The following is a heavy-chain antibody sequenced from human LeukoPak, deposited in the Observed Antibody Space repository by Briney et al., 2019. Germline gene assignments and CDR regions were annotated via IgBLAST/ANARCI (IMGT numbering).Heavy chain of an antibody. V-gene: IGHV3-66*02. Sequence: GGSLRLSCAASGFSVRNKYITWFRQAPGKGLERVSATYGDGGTNYEDSAQGRLSVSPGDSQNMMYLQMNNMRLEDPAIQCGIHYAGGQGTPVTVSS. CDR3: IHYA. D-gene: IGHD3-16*01. J-gene: IGHJ4*02. CDR1: GFSVRNKY. CDR2: TYGDGGT.